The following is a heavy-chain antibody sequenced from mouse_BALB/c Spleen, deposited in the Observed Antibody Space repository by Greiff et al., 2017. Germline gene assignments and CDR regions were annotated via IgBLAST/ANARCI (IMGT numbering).Heavy chain of an antibody. D-gene: IGHD2-3*01. J-gene: IGHJ4*01. CDR2: ISNLAYSI. CDR1: GFTFSDYG. V-gene: IGHV5-15*02. Sequence: EVHLVESGGGLVQPGGSRKLSCAASGFTFSDYGMAWVRQAPGKGPEWVAFISNLAYSIYYADTVTGRFTISRENAKKTLYLEMSSLRSEDTAMYDCARDAGWSYAMDYWGQGTSVTVSS. CDR3: ARDAGWSYAMDY.